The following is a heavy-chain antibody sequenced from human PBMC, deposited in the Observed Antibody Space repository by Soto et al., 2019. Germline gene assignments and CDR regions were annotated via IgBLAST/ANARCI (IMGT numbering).Heavy chain of an antibody. CDR3: AKALVPALTAKFGY. CDR2: VTASGGGT. Sequence: GGSLRLSCAASGFIFNNYAMTWVRQAPGKGLEWVSTVTASGGGTFYANSVKGRFTISRDNSRNALHLQMSSLRVEDTALYYCAKALVPALTAKFGYWGQGTLVTVSS. CDR1: GFIFNNYA. J-gene: IGHJ4*02. D-gene: IGHD5-18*01. V-gene: IGHV3-23*01.